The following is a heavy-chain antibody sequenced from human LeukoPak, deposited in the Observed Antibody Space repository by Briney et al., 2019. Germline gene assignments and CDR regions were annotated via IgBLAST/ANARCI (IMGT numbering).Heavy chain of an antibody. CDR2: ISVSGDST. Sequence: GGSLSLSCAASGLTFNSYAMTWSRQPPGKGLEWVSTISVSGDSTYYADSVKGRFTISRDNFKSTLYLQMNSLRAEDTAVYYCALQRTLWQQLLDYWGQGTLVTVSS. J-gene: IGHJ4*02. V-gene: IGHV3-23*01. CDR3: ALQRTLWQQLLDY. CDR1: GLTFNSYA. D-gene: IGHD6-13*01.